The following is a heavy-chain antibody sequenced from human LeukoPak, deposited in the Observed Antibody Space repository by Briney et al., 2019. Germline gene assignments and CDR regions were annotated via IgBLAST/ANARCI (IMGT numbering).Heavy chain of an antibody. CDR1: GGSISSGGYY. J-gene: IGHJ4*02. D-gene: IGHD2-15*01. V-gene: IGHV4-30-2*01. CDR2: IYHSGST. CDR3: ARSRTLLGYCSGGSCYSYDY. Sequence: SETLSLTCTVSGGSISSGGYYWSWIRQPPGKGLEWIGYIYHSGSTYYNPSLKSRVTISVDRSKNQFSLKLSSVTAADTAVYYCARSRTLLGYCSGGSCYSYDYWGQGTLVTVSS.